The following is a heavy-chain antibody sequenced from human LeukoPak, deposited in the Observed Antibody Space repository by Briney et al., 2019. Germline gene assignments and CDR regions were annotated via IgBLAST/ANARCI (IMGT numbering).Heavy chain of an antibody. CDR3: ARVLDTAMDKRAMDV. Sequence: GGSLRLSCAASGFTFSSYTMNWVRQAPGKGLEWVSSISSSSSYIYYADSVKGRFTISRDNAKNSLYLQMNSLRAEDTAVYYCARVLDTAMDKRAMDVWGQGTTVTVSS. V-gene: IGHV3-21*01. CDR1: GFTFSSYT. J-gene: IGHJ6*02. D-gene: IGHD5-18*01. CDR2: ISSSSSYI.